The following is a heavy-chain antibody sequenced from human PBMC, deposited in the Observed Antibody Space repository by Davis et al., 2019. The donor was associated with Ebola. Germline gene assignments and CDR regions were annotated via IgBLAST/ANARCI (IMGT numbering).Heavy chain of an antibody. CDR3: ARSITMIVVGYFDY. CDR1: GYTFTSYG. V-gene: IGHV1-18*04. CDR2: ISAYNGNT. J-gene: IGHJ4*02. Sequence: ASVKVSCKASGYTFTSYGITWVRQAPGQGLEWMGWISAYNGNTNYAQKLQGRVTMTTDTSTSTAYMELRSLRSDDTAVYYCARSITMIVVGYFDYWGQGTLVTVSS. D-gene: IGHD3-22*01.